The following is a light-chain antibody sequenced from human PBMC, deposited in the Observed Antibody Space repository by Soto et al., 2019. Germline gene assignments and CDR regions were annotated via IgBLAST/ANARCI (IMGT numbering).Light chain of an antibody. CDR3: QQRNNWTLT. J-gene: IGKJ4*01. Sequence: EIVLTQSPATLSLSPGERATLSCRASQSVDSYLTWYQQKPGQAHRLLIYDVSKRATGIPVRLSRSGSGTYCTLIMSCREPEDGADYYRQQRNNWTLTFGGGNKVEIK. CDR2: DVS. V-gene: IGKV3-11*01. CDR1: QSVDSY.